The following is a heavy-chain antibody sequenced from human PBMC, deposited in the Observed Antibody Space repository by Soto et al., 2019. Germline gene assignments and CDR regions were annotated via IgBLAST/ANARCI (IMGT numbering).Heavy chain of an antibody. CDR3: ARGIYLNNGWAV. CDR1: EFTFNNYW. V-gene: IGHV3-74*01. J-gene: IGHJ6*01. CDR2: INTDGTTT. Sequence: EVPLVESGGGLVQPGGSLRLSCAASEFTFNNYWMHWVRQVPGKGLEWVSRINTDGTTTNYADSGMGRFTISRYNADNEVYLQMNSLRAEDPAVYSCARGIYLNNGWAVWGQWATVTASS. D-gene: IGHD3-16*02.